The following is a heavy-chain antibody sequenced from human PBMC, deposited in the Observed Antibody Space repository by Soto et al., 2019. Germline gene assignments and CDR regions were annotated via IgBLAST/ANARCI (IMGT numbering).Heavy chain of an antibody. CDR2: IYHSGST. J-gene: IGHJ3*02. CDR1: GGSISSGGYS. D-gene: IGHD3-22*01. Sequence: SETLSLTFAVSGGSISSGGYSWSWIRQPPGKGLEWIGYIYHSGSTYYNPSLKSRVTISVDRSKNQFSLKLSSVTAADTAVYYCASGVYYYDSSGYYTGGPDAFDIWGQGTMVTVSS. V-gene: IGHV4-30-2*01. CDR3: ASGVYYYDSSGYYTGGPDAFDI.